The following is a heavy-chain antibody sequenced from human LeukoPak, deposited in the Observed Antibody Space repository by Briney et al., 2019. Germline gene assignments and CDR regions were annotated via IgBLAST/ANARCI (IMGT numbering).Heavy chain of an antibody. J-gene: IGHJ4*02. CDR2: ISGSGGST. Sequence: WVSAISGSGGSTYYADSVKGRFTISRDNSKNTLYLQMNSLRAEDTAVYYCAKDEDGDYDDYWGQGTLVTVSS. V-gene: IGHV3-23*01. CDR3: AKDEDGDYDDY. D-gene: IGHD4-17*01.